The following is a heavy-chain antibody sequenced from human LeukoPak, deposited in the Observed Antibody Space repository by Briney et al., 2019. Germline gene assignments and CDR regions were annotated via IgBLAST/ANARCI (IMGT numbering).Heavy chain of an antibody. CDR3: ARGPGGAVVVPAAILFVH. CDR2: IYYSGST. Sequence: SQTLSLTCTVSGGSISSGDYYWSWIRQPPGKGLEWIGYIYYSGSTYYNPSLKSRVTISVDTSKNQFSLKLSSVTAADTAVYDCARGPGGAVVVPAAILFVHWGQGTLVTVSS. CDR1: GGSISSGDYY. V-gene: IGHV4-30-4*08. D-gene: IGHD2-2*01. J-gene: IGHJ4*02.